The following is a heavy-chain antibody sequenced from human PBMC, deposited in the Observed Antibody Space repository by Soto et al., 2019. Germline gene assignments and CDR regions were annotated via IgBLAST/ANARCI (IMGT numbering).Heavy chain of an antibody. CDR2: ISSRSDI. V-gene: IGHV3-21*01. Sequence: XESLRLSCVGSGFTFSTYSINWVRQAPGKGLEWVSSISSRSDIYYADSVKGRFTISRDNAKNSVSLQMDSLRAEDTAQYFCATEPFDYWGRGALVTVSS. CDR1: GFTFSTYS. CDR3: ATEPFDY. J-gene: IGHJ4*02.